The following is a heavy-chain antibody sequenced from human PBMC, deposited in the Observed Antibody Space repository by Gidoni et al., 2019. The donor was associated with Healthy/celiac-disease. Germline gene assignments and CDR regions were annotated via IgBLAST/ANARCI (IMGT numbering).Heavy chain of an antibody. J-gene: IGHJ4*02. CDR3: ARVLEAVAGAYYFDY. CDR1: GGSISRSNW. Sequence: QVQLQESGPGLVKPSGTLSLTCAVSGGSISRSNWWSWVRQPPGKGLEWIGEIYHSGSTNYNPSLKSRVTISVDKSKNQFSLKLSSVTAADTAVYYCARVLEAVAGAYYFDYWGQGTLVTVSS. CDR2: IYHSGST. D-gene: IGHD6-19*01. V-gene: IGHV4-4*02.